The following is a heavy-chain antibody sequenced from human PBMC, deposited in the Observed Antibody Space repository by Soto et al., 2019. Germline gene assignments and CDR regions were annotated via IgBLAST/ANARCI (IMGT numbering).Heavy chain of an antibody. CDR3: ATARNYYYYGMDV. J-gene: IGHJ6*02. CDR1: GGTFSSYA. V-gene: IGHV1-69*13. Sequence: LVKVSCKASGGTFSSYAISWVRQAPGQGLEWMGGIIPIFGTANYAQKFQGRVTITADESTSTAYMELSSLRSEDTAVYYCATARNYYYYGMDVWGQGTTVTVS. CDR2: IIPIFGTA.